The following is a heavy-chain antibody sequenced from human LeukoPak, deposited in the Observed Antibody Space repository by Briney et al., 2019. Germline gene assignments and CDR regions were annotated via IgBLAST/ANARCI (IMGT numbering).Heavy chain of an antibody. D-gene: IGHD3-10*01. CDR2: ITYDGYYK. CDR3: ARDLSPVVRASPMGY. V-gene: IGHV3-30*03. J-gene: IGHJ4*02. Sequence: GGSLRLSCAASGFTFTSYGMHWVRQAPGKGLEWVALITYDGYYKYYSDSVKGRFTISSGTSKNTMYLQMNSLRAEDTAVYYCARDLSPVVRASPMGYWGQGTLLSVSS. CDR1: GFTFTSYG.